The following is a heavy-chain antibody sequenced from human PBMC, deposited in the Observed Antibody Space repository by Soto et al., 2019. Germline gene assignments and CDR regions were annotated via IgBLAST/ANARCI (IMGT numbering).Heavy chain of an antibody. J-gene: IGHJ6*02. V-gene: IGHV1-69*02. CDR2: IIPILGIA. D-gene: IGHD2-2*01. Sequence: SVKVSCKSSGYTFTGYYIHWVRQAPGQGLEWMGRIIPILGIANYAQKFQGRVTITADKSTSTAYMELSSLRSEDTAVYYCALGGASTSPVVYYGMDVWGQGTTVTVSS. CDR1: GYTFTGYY. CDR3: ALGGASTSPVVYYGMDV.